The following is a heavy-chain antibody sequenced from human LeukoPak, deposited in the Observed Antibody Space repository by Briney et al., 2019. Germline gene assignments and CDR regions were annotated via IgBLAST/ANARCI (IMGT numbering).Heavy chain of an antibody. D-gene: IGHD1-26*01. CDR1: GYTFTSYY. CDR3: ASPIVGATPDAFDI. CDR2: INPSGGST. Sequence: APVKVSCKASGYTFTSYYMHWVRQAPGQGLEWMGIINPSGGSTSYAQKFQGRVTMTRDTSTSTVYMELSSLRSEGTAVYYCASPIVGATPDAFDIWGQGTMVTVSS. J-gene: IGHJ3*02. V-gene: IGHV1-46*01.